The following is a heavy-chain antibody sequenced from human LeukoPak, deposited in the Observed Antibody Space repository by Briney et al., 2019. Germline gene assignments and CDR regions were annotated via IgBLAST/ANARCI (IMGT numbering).Heavy chain of an antibody. CDR2: ISHSGST. J-gene: IGHJ6*02. CDR1: GGSFSGYY. D-gene: IGHD3-3*01. V-gene: IGHV4-34*01. Sequence: SETLSLTCAVYGGSFSGYYWSWIRQPPGKGLEWIGEISHSGSTNYNPSLKSRVTISVDTSKNQFSLKLSSVTAADTAVYYCARVPTSYYDFWSGYRPPYYYYGMDVWGQGTTVTVSS. CDR3: ARVPTSYYDFWSGYRPPYYYYGMDV.